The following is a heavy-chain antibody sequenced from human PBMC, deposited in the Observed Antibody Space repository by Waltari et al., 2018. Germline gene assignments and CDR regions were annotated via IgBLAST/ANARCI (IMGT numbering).Heavy chain of an antibody. J-gene: IGHJ4*02. CDR1: GFSLTTTGVG. CDR3: AHRALADTAMGWDFGSWDY. Sequence: QITLKESGPTLLKPTQTLTVTCSFSGFSLTTTGVGVGWIRQPPGKALEWLAVIYWDNDKRYSPSLRNRRTITKDTSKNQVVLTMTNVDPVDTATYFCAHRALADTAMGWDFGSWDYWGQGALVTVSS. D-gene: IGHD5-18*01. CDR2: IYWDNDK. V-gene: IGHV2-5*02.